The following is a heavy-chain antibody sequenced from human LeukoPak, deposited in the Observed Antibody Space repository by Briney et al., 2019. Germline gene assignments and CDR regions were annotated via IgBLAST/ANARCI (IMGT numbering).Heavy chain of an antibody. CDR1: GGSFSDYY. CDR3: AREGSYLGSGSPPLDF. J-gene: IGHJ4*02. CDR2: INHSGSI. D-gene: IGHD3-10*01. V-gene: IGHV4-34*01. Sequence: SETLSLTCAVYGGSFSDYYWSWIRQPPGKGLEWIGEINHSGSINYNPSLKSRVTISVDTSKSQFSLRLTSVTAADTAVYYCAREGSYLGSGSPPLDFWGQGTLVTVSS.